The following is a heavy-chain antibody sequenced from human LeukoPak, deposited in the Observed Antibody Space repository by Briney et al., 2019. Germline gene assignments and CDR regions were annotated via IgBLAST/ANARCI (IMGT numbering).Heavy chain of an antibody. CDR2: SNPNSAGT. D-gene: IGHD3-22*01. CDR3: ARDLAEDYDSSGRGVDY. V-gene: IGHV1-2*02. J-gene: IGHJ4*02. Sequence: APVKVSCKASGYTFTGYYIHWVRQAPGQGAEWMGWSNPNSAGTNYAQKFQGRVTMTRDTSISTAYMELSGLRSDDTAVYYCARDLAEDYDSSGRGVDYWGQGTLVTVSS. CDR1: GYTFTGYY.